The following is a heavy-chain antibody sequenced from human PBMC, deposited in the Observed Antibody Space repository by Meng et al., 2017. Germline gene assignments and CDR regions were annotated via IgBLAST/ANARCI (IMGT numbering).Heavy chain of an antibody. Sequence: GESLKISCAASGFTFSSYEMNWVRQAPGKGLEWVSYNSSSGSTIYYADSVKGRFTISRDNAKNSLYLQMNSLRSEDTAVYYCARANSYGFSYWGQGTLVTVSS. CDR2: NSSSGSTI. V-gene: IGHV3-48*03. CDR1: GFTFSSYE. CDR3: ARANSYGFSY. D-gene: IGHD5-18*01. J-gene: IGHJ4*02.